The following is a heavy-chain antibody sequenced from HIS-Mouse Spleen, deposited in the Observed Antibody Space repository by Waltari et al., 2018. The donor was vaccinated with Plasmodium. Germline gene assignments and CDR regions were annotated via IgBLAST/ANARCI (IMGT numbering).Heavy chain of an antibody. CDR1: GFTFSSDW. J-gene: IGHJ2*01. V-gene: IGHV3-7*01. Sequence: EVQLVESGGGLVPPGGSLRLSCAASGFTFSSDWRSWVRPAPGKGLEWVANIKQDGSEKYYVDSVKGRFTISRDNAKNSLYLQMNSLRAEDTAVYYCASSWYWYFDLWGRGTLVTVSS. CDR3: ASSWYWYFDL. D-gene: IGHD6-13*01. CDR2: IKQDGSEK.